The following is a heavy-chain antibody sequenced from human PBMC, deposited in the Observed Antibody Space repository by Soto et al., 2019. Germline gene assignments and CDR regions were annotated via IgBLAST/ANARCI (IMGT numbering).Heavy chain of an antibody. CDR3: AKTSPIISTTFDY. Sequence: EVQLVESGGDLVQPGRSLRLSCVASGFSFEDYAMHWVRQAPGKGLEWVSSISWNSGTIAYVDSVKGRFTISRDNAKNSLYLQMNSLRAEDTALYYCAKTSPIISTTFDYWGQGTLVTVSS. J-gene: IGHJ4*02. V-gene: IGHV3-9*01. CDR2: ISWNSGTI. CDR1: GFSFEDYA.